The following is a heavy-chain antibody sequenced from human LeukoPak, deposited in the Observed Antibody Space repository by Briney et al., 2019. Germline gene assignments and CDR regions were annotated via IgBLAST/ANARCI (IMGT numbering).Heavy chain of an antibody. CDR1: GFVFGSYG. V-gene: IGHV3-23*01. D-gene: IGHD3-10*01. Sequence: GGSLRLSCAASGFVFGSYGMHWVRQAPGKGLEWVSAISGSGGSTYYADSVKGRFTISRDNSKNTLYLQMNSLRAEDTAVYYCAKLSMVRGAPNGMDVWGQGTTVTVSS. J-gene: IGHJ6*02. CDR2: ISGSGGST. CDR3: AKLSMVRGAPNGMDV.